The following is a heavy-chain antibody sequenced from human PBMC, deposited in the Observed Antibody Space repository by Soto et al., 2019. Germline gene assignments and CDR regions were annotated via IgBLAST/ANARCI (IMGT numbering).Heavy chain of an antibody. Sequence: AAVKVSCKASGYTFTGYYMHWVRQAPGQGLEWMGWINPNSGGTNYAQKFQGRVTMTRDTSISTAYMELSRLRSDDTAVYYCARGRGVVTIFGVVTPAGYGMDVWGQGTTVTVSS. CDR2: INPNSGGT. D-gene: IGHD3-3*01. V-gene: IGHV1-2*02. CDR1: GYTFTGYY. J-gene: IGHJ6*02. CDR3: ARGRGVVTIFGVVTPAGYGMDV.